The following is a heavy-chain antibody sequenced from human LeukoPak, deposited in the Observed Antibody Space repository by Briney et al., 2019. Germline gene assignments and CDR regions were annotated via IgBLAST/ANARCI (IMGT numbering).Heavy chain of an antibody. CDR1: GFTFDDYV. V-gene: IGHV3-9*01. Sequence: GGSLRLSCAASGFTFDDYVMTWVRQAPGKGLEWVSGISWNSGTIGYADSVKGRFTISRDNAKNPLYLQMNSLRAEDTSLYYCVKGAAYHLGDAFDIWGQGTMVTVSS. CDR3: VKGAAYHLGDAFDI. CDR2: ISWNSGTI. J-gene: IGHJ3*02. D-gene: IGHD2-15*01.